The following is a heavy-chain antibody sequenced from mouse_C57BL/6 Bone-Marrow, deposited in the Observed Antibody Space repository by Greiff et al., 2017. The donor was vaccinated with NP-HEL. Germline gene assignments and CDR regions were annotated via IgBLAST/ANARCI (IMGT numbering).Heavy chain of an antibody. CDR1: GFNIKDDY. D-gene: IGHD1-1*01. V-gene: IGHV14-4*01. J-gene: IGHJ1*03. Sequence: EVQLQQSGAELVRPGASVKLSCTASGFNIKDDYMHWVKQRPEQGLEWIGWIDPENGDTEDASKFQGKATITADTSSNTAYLQLSSLTSEDTAVYYCTTIELRGYFDVWGTGTTVTVSS. CDR2: IDPENGDT. CDR3: TTIELRGYFDV.